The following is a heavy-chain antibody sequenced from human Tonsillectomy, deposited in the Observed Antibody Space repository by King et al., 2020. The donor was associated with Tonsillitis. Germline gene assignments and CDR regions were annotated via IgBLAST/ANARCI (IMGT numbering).Heavy chain of an antibody. CDR3: AKEGPPLWFGELSGYFQH. D-gene: IGHD3-10*01. CDR2: ISYDGSNK. V-gene: IGHV3-30*18. CDR1: GFTFSSYG. Sequence: VQLVESGGGVVQPGRSLRLSCAASGFTFSSYGMHWVRQAPGKGLEWVAVISYDGSNKYYADSVKGRFTISRDNSKNTLYLQMNSLRAEDTAVYYCAKEGPPLWFGELSGYFQHWGQGTLVTVSS. J-gene: IGHJ1*01.